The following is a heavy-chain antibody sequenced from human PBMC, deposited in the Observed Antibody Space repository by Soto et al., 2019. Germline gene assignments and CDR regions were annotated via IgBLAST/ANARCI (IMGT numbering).Heavy chain of an antibody. CDR3: AKDRRGYSYGVFDY. Sequence: SLRLGGAASGFRGADYAMHWVRQVPGKGLEWVAGISWNRGTTVYPDSVRGRFTVSRDNAKISLYLQMNSLRAEDTAFYYCAKDRRGYSYGVFDYWGQGTLVTGS. D-gene: IGHD5-18*01. J-gene: IGHJ4*02. CDR2: ISWNRGTT. CDR1: GFRGADYA. V-gene: IGHV3-9*01.